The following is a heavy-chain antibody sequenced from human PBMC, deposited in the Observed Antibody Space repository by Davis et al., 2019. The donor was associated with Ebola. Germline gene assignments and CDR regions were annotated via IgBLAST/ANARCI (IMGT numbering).Heavy chain of an antibody. V-gene: IGHV5-51*01. Sequence: PGGSLRLSCAASGFTFSNAWIGWVRQMPGKGLEWMGIIYPGDSDTRYSPSFQGQVTISADKSISTAFLQWSSLKASDTAMYYCARCGSSWWWFDPWGQGTLVTVSS. J-gene: IGHJ5*02. D-gene: IGHD6-13*01. CDR1: GFTFSNAW. CDR3: ARCGSSWWWFDP. CDR2: IYPGDSDT.